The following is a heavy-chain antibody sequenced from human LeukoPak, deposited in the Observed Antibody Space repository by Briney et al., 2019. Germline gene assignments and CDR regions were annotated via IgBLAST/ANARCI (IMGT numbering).Heavy chain of an antibody. V-gene: IGHV1-18*01. CDR2: ISAYNGNT. J-gene: IGHJ4*02. Sequence: ASVKVSCKASGYTFTSYGISWVRQAPGQGLEWMGCISAYNGNTNYAQKLQGRVTMTTDTSTSKAYMELRSLRSDDTAVYYCARNVYWDKHLDYWGQGTLVTVSS. CDR1: GYTFTSYG. CDR3: ARNVYWDKHLDY. D-gene: IGHD1-1*01.